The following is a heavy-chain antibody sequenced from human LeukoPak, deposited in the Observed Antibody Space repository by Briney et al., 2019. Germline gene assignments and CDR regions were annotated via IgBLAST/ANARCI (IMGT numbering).Heavy chain of an antibody. CDR1: GFTFSSYG. Sequence: GGSLRLSCAASGFTFSSYGMHWVRQAPGKGLEWVAVISYDGSNKYYADSVKGRFTISRDNSKNTLYLQMNSLRAEDTAVYYCAKVLPMWELLGGFDYWGQGTLVTVSS. V-gene: IGHV3-30*18. D-gene: IGHD1-26*01. J-gene: IGHJ4*02. CDR2: ISYDGSNK. CDR3: AKVLPMWELLGGFDY.